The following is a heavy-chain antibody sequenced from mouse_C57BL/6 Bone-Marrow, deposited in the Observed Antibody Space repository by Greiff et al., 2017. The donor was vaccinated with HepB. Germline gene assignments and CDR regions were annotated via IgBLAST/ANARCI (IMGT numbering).Heavy chain of an antibody. J-gene: IGHJ3*01. V-gene: IGHV2-2*01. Sequence: QVHVKQSGPGLVQPSQSLSITCTVSGFSLTSYGVHWVRQSPGKGLEWLGVIWSGGSTDYNAAFISRLSISKDNSKSQVFFKMNSLQADDTAIYYCARRNDGYYPWFAYWGQGTLVTVSA. D-gene: IGHD2-3*01. CDR3: ARRNDGYYPWFAY. CDR2: IWSGGST. CDR1: GFSLTSYG.